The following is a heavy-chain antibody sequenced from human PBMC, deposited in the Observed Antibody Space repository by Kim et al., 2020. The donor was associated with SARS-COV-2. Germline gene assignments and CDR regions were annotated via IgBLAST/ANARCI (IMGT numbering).Heavy chain of an antibody. CDR1: GSSIGTDY. V-gene: IGHV4-59*08. J-gene: IGHJ4*01. Sequence: SETLSLTCTISGSSIGTDYWTWIRQSPGRGLEWISYIFYTGETSYNLSLRSRVSLSLDTSRNQFSLLLNSATAADTAVYFCSRLPDINGFPFYYW. CDR2: IFYTGET. CDR3: SRLPDINGFPFYY. D-gene: IGHD6-19*01.